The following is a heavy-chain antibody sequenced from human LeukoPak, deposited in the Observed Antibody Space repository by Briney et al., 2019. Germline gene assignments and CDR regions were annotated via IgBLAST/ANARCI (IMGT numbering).Heavy chain of an antibody. D-gene: IGHD4-11*01. J-gene: IGHJ6*02. CDR2: ISSSGSTI. CDR3: ARATTVTTTAQXDYYYGXDV. V-gene: IGHV3-11*01. Sequence: SGGSLRLSCAASGFTFSDYYMSWIRQAPGKGLEWVSYISSSGSTIYYADSVRGRFTISRDNAKNSLYLQMNSLRAEDTAVYYCARATTVTTTAQXDYYYGXDVWGQGTTVT. CDR1: GFTFSDYY.